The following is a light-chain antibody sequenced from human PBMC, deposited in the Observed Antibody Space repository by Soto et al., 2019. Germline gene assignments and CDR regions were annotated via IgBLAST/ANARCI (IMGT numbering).Light chain of an antibody. CDR1: QSVSSNY. J-gene: IGKJ5*01. Sequence: EIVLTQSPGTLSLSPGERATLSCRASQSVSSNYFAWYQQKPGQAPRLLIYGASSRATGIPDRFSGSGSGTDFILTISRLEPEDFAVYYCQQYGSSLSITFGQGTRLEIK. CDR2: GAS. CDR3: QQYGSSLSIT. V-gene: IGKV3-20*01.